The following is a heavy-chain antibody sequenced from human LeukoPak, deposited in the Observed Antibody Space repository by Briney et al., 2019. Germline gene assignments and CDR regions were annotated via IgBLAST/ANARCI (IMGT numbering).Heavy chain of an antibody. D-gene: IGHD6-25*01. J-gene: IGHJ4*02. CDR1: GGSFSDYS. Sequence: SETLSLTCAVYGGSFSDYSWTWIRQPPGKGLEWIGEINHSGSTNYNPSLKSRVTISVDTSKNQFSLKLSSVTAADTAVYYCASQRSSGPDWGQGTLVTVSS. V-gene: IGHV4-34*01. CDR2: INHSGST. CDR3: ASQRSSGPD.